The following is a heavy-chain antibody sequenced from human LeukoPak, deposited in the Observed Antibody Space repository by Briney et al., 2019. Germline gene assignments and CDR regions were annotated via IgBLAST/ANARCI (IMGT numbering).Heavy chain of an antibody. J-gene: IGHJ3*02. Sequence: GGSLRLSCTGSGLTLRNYEMSWVRQAPGKGLEWVSHISTDGSTVRLADSVEGRFTVSRDNAKNSLFLQMNSLRAEDTAVYFCARDASAPGDKIDIWGQGTMVTVSS. V-gene: IGHV3-48*03. CDR3: ARDASAPGDKIDI. D-gene: IGHD3-9*01. CDR1: GLTLRNYE. CDR2: ISTDGSTV.